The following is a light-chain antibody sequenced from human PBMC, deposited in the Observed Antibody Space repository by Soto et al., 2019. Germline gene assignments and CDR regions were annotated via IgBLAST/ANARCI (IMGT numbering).Light chain of an antibody. Sequence: DIQVTQSPSAMSASVGDRVTITCRASQDIRNYLAWFQQKPGKVPKRLIYDVSGLQSGVPSRFSGSGSGTEFTLTISSLQPEDFATYFCLQHQTYPNTFXQGTKVDIK. V-gene: IGKV1-17*03. CDR2: DVS. CDR3: LQHQTYPNT. CDR1: QDIRNY. J-gene: IGKJ2*01.